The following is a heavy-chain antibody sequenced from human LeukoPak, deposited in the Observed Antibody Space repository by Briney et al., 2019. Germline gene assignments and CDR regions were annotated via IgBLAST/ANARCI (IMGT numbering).Heavy chain of an antibody. J-gene: IGHJ3*02. V-gene: IGHV3-23*01. D-gene: IGHD3-22*01. Sequence: PGGSLRLSCAASGFTFNYYPMNWVRQAPGKGLEWVSAISGRDGSTYYADSVRGRFTISRDNSKNTMYLQLNSLRAEDTAVYYCAKSLTTIVMATDAFDIWGQGSMVTVSS. CDR2: ISGRDGST. CDR1: GFTFNYYP. CDR3: AKSLTTIVMATDAFDI.